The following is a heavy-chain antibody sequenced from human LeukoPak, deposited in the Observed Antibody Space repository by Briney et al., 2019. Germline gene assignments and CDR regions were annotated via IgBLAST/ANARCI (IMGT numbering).Heavy chain of an antibody. Sequence: PGGSLRLSCAASGFTFNNAWMNWVRQAPGKGLEWVGRVKTRTDGETTDHSAPVKGRFIISRDDSKNTLYLQMTSLMTEDTAVYCTSRVATTNDYWGQGTLVTVSS. J-gene: IGHJ4*02. CDR3: TSRVATTNDY. CDR1: GFTFNNAW. D-gene: IGHD5-24*01. V-gene: IGHV3-15*01. CDR2: VKTRTDGETT.